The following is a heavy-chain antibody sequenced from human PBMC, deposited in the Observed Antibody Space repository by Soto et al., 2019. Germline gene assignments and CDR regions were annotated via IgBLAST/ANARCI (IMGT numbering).Heavy chain of an antibody. J-gene: IGHJ5*02. V-gene: IGHV4-4*02. Sequence: QVQLQESGPGLVKPSGTLSLTCAVSGGSISSSDWWSWARQPPGKGLEWIGEIHHSGSAHYNPSPTSRVAMSVDKSKHQLSVKLTSVTAADTAVYYCARKQWLHWFDPWGQGTLVTVSS. CDR1: GGSISSSDW. D-gene: IGHD6-19*01. CDR3: ARKQWLHWFDP. CDR2: IHHSGSA.